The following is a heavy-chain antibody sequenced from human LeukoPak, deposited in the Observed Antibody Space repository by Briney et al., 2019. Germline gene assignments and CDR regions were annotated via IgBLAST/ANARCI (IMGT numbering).Heavy chain of an antibody. CDR2: IYNDGGT. CDR1: GFTVSSNY. J-gene: IGHJ4*02. V-gene: IGHV3-53*01. CDR3: ARVSEQGRYFDY. Sequence: PGGSLRLSCAASGFTVSSNYMSWVRQGPGKGLEWVALIYNDGGTHYTDSVKGRFTISRDTSRNTLFLQMNSLRAEDTAVYYCARVSEQGRYFDYWGQGTLVTVSS. D-gene: IGHD3-10*01.